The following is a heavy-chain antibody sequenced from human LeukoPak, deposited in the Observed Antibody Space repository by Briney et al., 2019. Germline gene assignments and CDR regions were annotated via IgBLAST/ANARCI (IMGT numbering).Heavy chain of an antibody. V-gene: IGHV3-23*01. CDR1: GFSFSSYG. CDR2: ISGSGGST. D-gene: IGHD5-12*01. J-gene: IGHJ4*02. CDR3: AKAHRGYALEDY. Sequence: PGGSLRLSCAASGFSFSSYGMSWVRQAPGKGLEWVSAISGSGGSTYYADSVKGRFTISRDNSKNTLYLQMNSLRAEDTAVYYCAKAHRGYALEDYWGQGTLVTVSS.